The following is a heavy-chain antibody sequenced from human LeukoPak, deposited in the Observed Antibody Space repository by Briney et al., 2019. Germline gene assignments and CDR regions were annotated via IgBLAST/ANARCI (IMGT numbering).Heavy chain of an antibody. V-gene: IGHV1-2*02. CDR3: ARAATPAGYVRFYYYYYMDV. CDR1: GYTFTDYY. CDR2: INPNSGGT. J-gene: IGHJ6*03. D-gene: IGHD2-2*01. Sequence: ASVTVSFKASGYTFTDYYMHWVRQAPGQGLEWMGWINPNSGGTKYAQKFQGRVTMTRDTSISTAYMELSRLRSDDTAVYYCARAATPAGYVRFYYYYYMDVWGKGTTVTVSS.